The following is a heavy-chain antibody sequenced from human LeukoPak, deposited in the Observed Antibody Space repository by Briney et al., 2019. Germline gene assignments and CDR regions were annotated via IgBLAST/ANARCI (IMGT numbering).Heavy chain of an antibody. CDR3: ARAYYDFWSGYSKYFDY. CDR1: GFTFSSYW. CDR2: IRQDGSEK. J-gene: IGHJ4*02. V-gene: IGHV3-7*03. Sequence: QPGGSLRLSCAASGFTFSSYWMIWVRQASGKGLEWVANIRQDGSEKYYVASVRGRFTISRDNAKNSLYLQMNSLRGEDTAVYYCARAYYDFWSGYSKYFDYWGQGTLVTVSS. D-gene: IGHD3-3*01.